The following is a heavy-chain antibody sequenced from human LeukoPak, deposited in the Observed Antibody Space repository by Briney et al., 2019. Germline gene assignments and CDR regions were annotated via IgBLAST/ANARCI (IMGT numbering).Heavy chain of an antibody. CDR2: MNPNNDNT. V-gene: IGHV1-8*01. CDR1: GYTFTNYD. D-gene: IGHD3-3*01. Sequence: GASVKVSCKASGYTFTNYDINWVRQATGQGLEWMGWMNPNNDNTGYAQKFQGRITMTSNTSISTAYMELSSLRSGDTAVYYCAKVAIFGVGDWFDPWGQGTLVTVSS. J-gene: IGHJ5*02. CDR3: AKVAIFGVGDWFDP.